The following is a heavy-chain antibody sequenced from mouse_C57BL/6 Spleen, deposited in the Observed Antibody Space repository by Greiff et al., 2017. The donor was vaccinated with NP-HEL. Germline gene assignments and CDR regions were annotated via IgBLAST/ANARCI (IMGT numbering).Heavy chain of an antibody. CDR2: IDPSDSYT. Sequence: VQLQQPGAELVKPGASVKLSCKASGYTFTSYWMQWVKQRPGQGLEWIGEIDPSDSYTNYNQKFKGKATLTVDTSSSTAYMQLSSLTSEDSAVYYCARGGEGYWGQGTTLTVSS. J-gene: IGHJ2*01. V-gene: IGHV1-50*01. CDR3: ARGGEGY. CDR1: GYTFTSYW.